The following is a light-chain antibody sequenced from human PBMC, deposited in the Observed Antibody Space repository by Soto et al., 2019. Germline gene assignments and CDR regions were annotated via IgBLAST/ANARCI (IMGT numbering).Light chain of an antibody. V-gene: IGKV3-15*01. Sequence: EIVMTQSPATLSVSPGERATLSCRASQSVSSNLDWYQLKPGQAPRLLIYGASTRAAGIPARFSGSGSGKEFTLTISSLQSEDFAVYYCQQYNKWPLTFGGGTKVEIK. CDR2: GAS. CDR3: QQYNKWPLT. J-gene: IGKJ4*01. CDR1: QSVSSN.